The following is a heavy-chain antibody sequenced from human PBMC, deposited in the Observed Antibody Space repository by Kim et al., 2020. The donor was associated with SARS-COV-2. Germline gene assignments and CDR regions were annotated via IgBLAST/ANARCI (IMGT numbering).Heavy chain of an antibody. CDR2: ISWINVNI. CDR3: AKGHITAGSDMYFDF. D-gene: IGHD3-10*01. CDR1: GFTFHDFS. V-gene: IGHV3-9*01. Sequence: GGSLRLSCAASGFTFHDFSMHWVRQAPGKGLEWVSAISWINVNINYADSVKGRFTISRDNDKNSLYLQMNRLRAEDAALYYRAKGHITAGSDMYFDFWGQGTLVTVSS. J-gene: IGHJ4*02.